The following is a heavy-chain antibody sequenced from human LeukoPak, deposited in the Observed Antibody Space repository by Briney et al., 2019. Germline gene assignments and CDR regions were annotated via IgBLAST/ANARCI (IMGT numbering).Heavy chain of an antibody. CDR2: IRSKAYGGTT. CDR1: GLTFSRYA. D-gene: IGHD3-3*01. J-gene: IGHJ4*02. CDR3: TRGYDFWSF. V-gene: IGHV3-49*04. Sequence: GGSLRLSCAASGLTFSRYAMSWVRQAPGKGLEWVGFIRSKAYGGTTEYAASVKGRFTISRDDSKSIAYLQMNSLKTEDTAVYYCTRGYDFWSFWGQGTLVTVSS.